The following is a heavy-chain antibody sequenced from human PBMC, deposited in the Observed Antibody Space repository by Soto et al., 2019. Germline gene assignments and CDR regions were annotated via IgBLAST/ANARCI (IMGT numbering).Heavy chain of an antibody. CDR2: IHPSGGGT. CDR3: ARGGHIAVATASFDN. V-gene: IGHV1-46*02. J-gene: IGHJ4*02. CDR1: GYTFNTYY. Sequence: QVQLVQSGAEVRKPGASVKVSCKPSGYTFNTYYLHWLRQAPGQALEWMGVIHPSGGGTTYAQKFLGRVTVTRDPSTTTVFMELSSLRSDDTAVYYCARGGHIAVATASFDNWGQGTLVTVSS. D-gene: IGHD2-21*02.